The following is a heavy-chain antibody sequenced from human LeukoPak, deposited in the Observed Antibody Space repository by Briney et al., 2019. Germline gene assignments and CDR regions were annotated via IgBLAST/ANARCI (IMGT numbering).Heavy chain of an antibody. CDR2: IYSSGST. J-gene: IGHJ3*02. CDR1: GGSISSGSYY. CDR3: ARGPYSYDSSGAFDI. D-gene: IGHD3-22*01. Sequence: SQTLSLTCTVSGGSISSGSYYWSWIRQPAGKGLEWIGRIYSSGSTNYNPSLKSRVTISLDTSKNQFSLKLSSVTAADTAVYFCARGPYSYDSSGAFDIWGQGTMVTVSS. V-gene: IGHV4-61*02.